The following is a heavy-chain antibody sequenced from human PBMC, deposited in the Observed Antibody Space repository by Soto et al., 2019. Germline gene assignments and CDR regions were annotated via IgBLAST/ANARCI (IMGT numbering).Heavy chain of an antibody. V-gene: IGHV3-64*01. J-gene: IGHJ6*03. Sequence: PGGSLRLSCAASGFTFSSYWMHWVRQAPGKGLVWVSCINSNGVGTYYANSVQGRFTISRDNSKNTVYLQMGSLRPEDTAVYYCARRARPDFYYMDVWGKGTTVTVSS. CDR2: INSNGVGT. CDR1: GFTFSSYW. D-gene: IGHD6-6*01. CDR3: ARRARPDFYYMDV.